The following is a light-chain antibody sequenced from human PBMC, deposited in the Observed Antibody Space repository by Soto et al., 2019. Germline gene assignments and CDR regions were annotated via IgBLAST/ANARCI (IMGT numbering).Light chain of an antibody. V-gene: IGKV1-5*01. CDR1: QSISSW. Sequence: GDRVTITCRASQSISSWLAWYQQKPGKAPKLLIYDASSLESGVPSRFSGSGSGTEFTLTIISLQPDDFATYYCQQFNSYWTFGQGTKVEIK. CDR3: QQFNSYWT. CDR2: DAS. J-gene: IGKJ1*01.